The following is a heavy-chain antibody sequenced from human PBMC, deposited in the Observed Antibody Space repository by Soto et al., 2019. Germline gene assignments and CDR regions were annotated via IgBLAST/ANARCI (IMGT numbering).Heavy chain of an antibody. CDR1: GFTFSSYA. J-gene: IGHJ4*02. Sequence: QVQLVESGGGVVQPGRSLRLSCAASGFTFSSYAMHWVRQAPGKGLEWVAVISYDGSNKYYADSVKGRFTISRDNSKNPRYLQMTSLRAEDTAVYYCARDKSPYSSGWHNRHFDYWGQGTLVTVSS. D-gene: IGHD6-19*01. CDR3: ARDKSPYSSGWHNRHFDY. CDR2: ISYDGSNK. V-gene: IGHV3-30-3*01.